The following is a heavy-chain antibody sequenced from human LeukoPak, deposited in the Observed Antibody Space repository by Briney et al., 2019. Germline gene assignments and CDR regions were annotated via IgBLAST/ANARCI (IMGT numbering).Heavy chain of an antibody. V-gene: IGHV4-38-2*02. CDR2: LSHSGST. CDR3: ARQPVLRYFDWLFLDRFDP. Sequence: SETLSLTCTVSAYSISSGYYWGWIRQPPGKGLEWIGSLSHSGSTYYNPSLKSRITMSVDTSNNQFSLRLNSVTAADTAVYYCARQPVLRYFDWLFLDRFDPWGQGTLVTVSS. CDR1: AYSISSGYY. J-gene: IGHJ5*02. D-gene: IGHD3-9*01.